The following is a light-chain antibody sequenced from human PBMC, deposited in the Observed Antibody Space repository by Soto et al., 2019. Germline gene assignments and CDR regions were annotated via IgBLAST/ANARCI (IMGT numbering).Light chain of an antibody. CDR3: QQSYSTPRT. CDR1: QSISSY. Sequence: DIQMTQSPSSLSASVGDRVTITCRASQSISSYLNWCQQKPGKAPKLLTYAASSLQSGVPSRLSGSGSGTDFTLTISSLPPEDFATYSCQQSYSTPRTFGQGTKVDIK. CDR2: AAS. J-gene: IGKJ1*01. V-gene: IGKV1-39*01.